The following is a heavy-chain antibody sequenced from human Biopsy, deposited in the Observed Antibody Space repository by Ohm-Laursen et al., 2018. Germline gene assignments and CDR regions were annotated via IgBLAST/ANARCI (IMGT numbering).Heavy chain of an antibody. Sequence: SHRLSCAASGVTLSGYGMNWVRQAPGKGLDWVSSIDSSAASTFYADSVKGRFTISRDNSKNTLFLQMNSLRAADTAIYYCASDLNGDPSAFDYWGQGTPVTVSS. CDR3: ASDLNGDPSAFDY. D-gene: IGHD4-17*01. CDR1: GVTLSGYG. V-gene: IGHV3-23*01. J-gene: IGHJ4*02. CDR2: IDSSAAST.